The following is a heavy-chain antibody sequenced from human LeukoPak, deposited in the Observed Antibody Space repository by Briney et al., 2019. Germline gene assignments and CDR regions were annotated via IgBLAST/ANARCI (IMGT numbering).Heavy chain of an antibody. J-gene: IGHJ1*01. V-gene: IGHV1-69*06. CDR3: ARGNSHLDH. CDR2: IIPMFGTA. Sequence: SVKVSCKASGGIFSSYVISWVRQAPGQGLEWMGGIIPMFGTANYAQKFQDRVTITADKSTSTDYMELSSLRSEDTAIYYCARGNSHLDHWGQGTLIIVSS. CDR1: GGIFSSYV. D-gene: IGHD2/OR15-2a*01.